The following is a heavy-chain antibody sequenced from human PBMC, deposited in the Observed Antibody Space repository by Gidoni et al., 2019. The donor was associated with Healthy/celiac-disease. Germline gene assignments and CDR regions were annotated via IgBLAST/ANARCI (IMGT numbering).Heavy chain of an antibody. V-gene: IGHV3-9*01. CDR1: GFTFDDYA. CDR3: AKDKREDIVVVPAVNRWGMDV. J-gene: IGHJ6*02. Sequence: EVQLVESGGGLVQPGRSLRLSCAASGFTFDDYAMHWVRQAPGKGLEWVSGISWNSGSIGYADSVKGRFTISRDNAKNSLYLQMNSLRAEDTALYYCAKDKREDIVVVPAVNRWGMDVWGQGTTVTVSS. CDR2: ISWNSGSI. D-gene: IGHD2-2*01.